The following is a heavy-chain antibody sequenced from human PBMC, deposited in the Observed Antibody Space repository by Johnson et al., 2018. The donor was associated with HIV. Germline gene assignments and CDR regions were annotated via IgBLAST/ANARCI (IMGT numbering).Heavy chain of an antibody. Sequence: VQLVESGGGLVQPGGSLRLSCAASGFTFSSYWMHWVRQAPGKGLVWVSRINSDGSSTSYADSVKGRFTISRDNAKNTLYLQMNSLRAEDTAVYYCARKVGVVAAAVGDAFDIWGQGTMVTVSS. CDR1: GFTFSSYW. V-gene: IGHV3-74*01. D-gene: IGHD2-15*01. J-gene: IGHJ3*02. CDR3: ARKVGVVAAAVGDAFDI. CDR2: INSDGSST.